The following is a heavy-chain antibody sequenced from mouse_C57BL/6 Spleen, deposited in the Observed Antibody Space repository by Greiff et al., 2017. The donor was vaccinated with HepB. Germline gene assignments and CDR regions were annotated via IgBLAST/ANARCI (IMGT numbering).Heavy chain of an antibody. D-gene: IGHD2-2*01. Sequence: EVQLQQSGPELVKPGDSVKISCKASGYSFTGYFMNWVMQSHGKSLEWIGRINPYNGDTFYNQKFKGKATLTVDKSSSTAHMGLRSLTSEVSAVYYCARDQSTMVTTTQYYYAMDYWGQGTSVTVSS. CDR1: GYSFTGYF. J-gene: IGHJ4*01. CDR2: INPYNGDT. CDR3: ARDQSTMVTTTQYYYAMDY. V-gene: IGHV1-20*01.